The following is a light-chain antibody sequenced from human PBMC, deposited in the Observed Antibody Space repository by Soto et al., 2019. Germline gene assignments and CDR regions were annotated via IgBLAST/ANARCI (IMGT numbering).Light chain of an antibody. CDR1: XXXIGAGYD. V-gene: IGLV1-40*01. CDR3: QSYDSSLSGSTV. J-gene: IGLJ1*01. Sequence: QSVLTQPPSVSGAPGQRVTISXXXXXXXIGAGYDVHWYQQFSGTAPKLLIYDNNNRPSGVPDRFSASKSGTSASLAITGLQAEDEADYYCQSYDSSLSGSTVFGTGTKLTVL. CDR2: DNN.